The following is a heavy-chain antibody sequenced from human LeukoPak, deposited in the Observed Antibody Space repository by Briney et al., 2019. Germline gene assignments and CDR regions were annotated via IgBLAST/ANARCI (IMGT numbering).Heavy chain of an antibody. CDR3: AKDPRNILTGDYDDFDI. J-gene: IGHJ3*02. D-gene: IGHD3-9*01. Sequence: ASVKVSCKASGYTFTSYYMHWVRQAPGQGLEWMGILNPTYDIPIYAQKFEGRVTMTRDMSTSTVYMELSSLTSDDTAVYLCAKDPRNILTGDYDDFDIWGQGTMVIVSS. CDR2: LNPTYDIP. V-gene: IGHV1-46*01. CDR1: GYTFTSYY.